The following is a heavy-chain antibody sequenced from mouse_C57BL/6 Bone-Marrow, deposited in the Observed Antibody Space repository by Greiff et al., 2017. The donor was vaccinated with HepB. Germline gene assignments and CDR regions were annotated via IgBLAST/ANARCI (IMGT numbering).Heavy chain of an antibody. CDR3: TEGYYYGSSYGYYAMDY. J-gene: IGHJ4*01. CDR2: IRLKSDNYAT. V-gene: IGHV6-3*01. CDR1: GFTFSNYW. D-gene: IGHD1-1*01. Sequence: DVMLVESGGGLVQPGGSMKLSCVASGFTFSNYWMNWVRQSPEKGLECVAQIRLKSDNYATHYAESVKGRFTISRDDSKSSVYLQMNNLRAEDTGIYYCTEGYYYGSSYGYYAMDYWGQGTSVTVSS.